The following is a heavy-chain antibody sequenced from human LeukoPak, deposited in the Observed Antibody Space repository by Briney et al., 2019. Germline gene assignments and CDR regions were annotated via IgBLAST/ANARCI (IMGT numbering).Heavy chain of an antibody. CDR3: ASLKSGYYTKPDWYFDL. J-gene: IGHJ2*01. CDR1: GGTFSSYA. Sequence: GASVKVSCKASGGTFSSYAISWVRQVPGQGLEWMGWISAYNGNTNYAQKLQGRVTMTTDTSTSTAYMELRSLRSDDTAVYYCASLKSGYYTKPDWYFDLWGRGTLVTVSS. D-gene: IGHD3-3*01. V-gene: IGHV1-18*01. CDR2: ISAYNGNT.